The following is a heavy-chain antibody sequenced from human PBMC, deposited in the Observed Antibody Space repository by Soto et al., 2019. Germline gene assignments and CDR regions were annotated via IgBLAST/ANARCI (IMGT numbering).Heavy chain of an antibody. J-gene: IGHJ4*02. Sequence: ASVKVSCKASGGTFSSYAISWVRQAPGQGLEWMGGIIPIFGNTNYAQKLQGRVTVTRDTSTSTAYMELRSLRSDDTAVYYCARGRYGDYWGQGALVTVSS. CDR2: IIPIFGNT. CDR3: ARGRYGDY. CDR1: GGTFSSYA. D-gene: IGHD1-1*01. V-gene: IGHV1-18*01.